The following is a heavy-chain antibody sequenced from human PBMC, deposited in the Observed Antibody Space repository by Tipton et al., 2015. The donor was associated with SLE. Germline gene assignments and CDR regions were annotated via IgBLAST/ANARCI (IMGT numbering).Heavy chain of an antibody. CDR2: ISYDGSNK. J-gene: IGHJ3*02. D-gene: IGHD2-8*01. CDR1: GFTFSSYA. Sequence: SLRLSCAASGFTFSSYAMHWVRQAPGKGLEWVAVISYDGSNKYYADSVKGRFTISRDNSKNTLYLQMNSLRAEDTAVYYCARVRYCTNGVCSLDAFDIWGQGTMVTASS. V-gene: IGHV3-30*04. CDR3: ARVRYCTNGVCSLDAFDI.